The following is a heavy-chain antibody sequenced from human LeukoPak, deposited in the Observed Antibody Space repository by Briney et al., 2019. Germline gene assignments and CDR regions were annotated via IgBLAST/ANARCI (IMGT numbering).Heavy chain of an antibody. D-gene: IGHD2-2*01. J-gene: IGHJ6*02. CDR2: INPNSGDT. V-gene: IGHV1-2*06. Sequence: GASVKVSCKASGYTFTGYYVHWVRQAPGQGLEWMGRINPNSGDTNYAQKFQGRVTMTRGTSISTAYMELSRLRSDDTAVYYCARLVVVPAATTPHLMDYYYYSMDVWGQGTTVTVSS. CDR1: GYTFTGYY. CDR3: ARLVVVPAATTPHLMDYYYYSMDV.